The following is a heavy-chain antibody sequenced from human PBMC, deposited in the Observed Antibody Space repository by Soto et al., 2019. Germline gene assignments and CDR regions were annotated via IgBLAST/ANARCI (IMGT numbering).Heavy chain of an antibody. J-gene: IGHJ6*02. D-gene: IGHD6-13*01. CDR1: GFSISDDY. CDR3: AMDSGSSKYGLDV. V-gene: IGHV3-11*06. CDR2: ISSSSIYT. Sequence: QVQLVESGGGLVKPGGSLRLSCVASGFSISDDYMTWIRQAPGKGLEWVSHISSSSIYTSYAHSVKGRFTISRDNAKNSLYLQMNSLTSEDTAVYYCAMDSGSSKYGLDVWGQGTKVIVAS.